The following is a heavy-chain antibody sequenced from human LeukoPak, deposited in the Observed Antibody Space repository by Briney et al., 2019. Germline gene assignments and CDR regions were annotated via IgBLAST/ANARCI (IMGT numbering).Heavy chain of an antibody. V-gene: IGHV3-48*01. CDR2: ISSSSSTI. D-gene: IGHD3/OR15-3a*01. J-gene: IGHJ4*02. CDR1: GFTFSTCA. Sequence: GGSLRLSCAASGFTFSTCAMNWVRQAPGKGLEWVSYISSSSSTIYYADSVKGRFTISRDNAKNSLYLQMNSLRAEDTAVYYCARDRTLDYWGQGTLVTVSS. CDR3: ARDRTLDY.